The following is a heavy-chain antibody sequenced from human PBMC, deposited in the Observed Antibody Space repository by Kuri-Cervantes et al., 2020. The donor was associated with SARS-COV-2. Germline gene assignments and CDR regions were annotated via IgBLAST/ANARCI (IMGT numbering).Heavy chain of an antibody. Sequence: GESLKISCAASGFTFSTYRMHWVRQAPGKGLEWVSVISFDESDKSYVDSVKGRFTISRDNSKSTLYLQMNSLRAEDTAVYYCAKDHGPYSRATAYYGMAVWGQGTTVTVSS. D-gene: IGHD6-13*01. J-gene: IGHJ6*02. CDR1: GFTFSTYR. V-gene: IGHV3-30*18. CDR2: ISFDESDK. CDR3: AKDHGPYSRATAYYGMAV.